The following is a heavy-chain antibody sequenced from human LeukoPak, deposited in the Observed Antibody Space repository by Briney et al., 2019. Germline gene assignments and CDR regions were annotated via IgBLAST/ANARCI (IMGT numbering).Heavy chain of an antibody. CDR2: ISYDGSNK. Sequence: GGSLRLSCAASGFTFSSYAMHWVRQAPGKGLEWVAVISYDGSNKYYADSVKGRFTISRDNSKNTLYLQMNSLRAEDTAVYYCARDESGSSSNFDYWGQGTLVTVSS. CDR3: ARDESGSSSNFDY. J-gene: IGHJ4*02. CDR1: GFTFSSYA. V-gene: IGHV3-30-3*01. D-gene: IGHD1-26*01.